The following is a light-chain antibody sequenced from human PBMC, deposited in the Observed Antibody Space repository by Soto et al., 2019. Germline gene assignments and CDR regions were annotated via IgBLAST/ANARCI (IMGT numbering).Light chain of an antibody. CDR1: NSDIGPYTY. CDR3: SSYTSSNTYI. V-gene: IGLV2-14*01. CDR2: EIN. Sequence: QSALTQPDSVSGSTGQSITISCTGTNSDIGPYTYVSWYQQHPGKAPKLMIYEINNRHPGVSYRFSGSKSGNTASLTISGLLAEDEADSYCSSYTSSNTYIFGVGTKLTVL. J-gene: IGLJ2*01.